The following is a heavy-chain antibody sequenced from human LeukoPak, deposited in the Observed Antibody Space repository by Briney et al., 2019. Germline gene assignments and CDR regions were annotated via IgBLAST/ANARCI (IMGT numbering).Heavy chain of an antibody. CDR1: GFTFRAYI. V-gene: IGHV3-30-3*01. D-gene: IGHD6-19*01. CDR2: ITSDGTNE. Sequence: PGGSLRLSCAASGFTFRAYIMDWVRQAPGKGLEWVAVITSDGTNEYYADAVKGRFTISRDNSKTTLYLHMNSLRVEDTAVYYCERSNGWYLDYWGQGTLVTVPS. J-gene: IGHJ4*02. CDR3: ERSNGWYLDY.